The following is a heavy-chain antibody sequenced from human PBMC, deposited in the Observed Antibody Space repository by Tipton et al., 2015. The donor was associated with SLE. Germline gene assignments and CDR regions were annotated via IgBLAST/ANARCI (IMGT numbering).Heavy chain of an antibody. V-gene: IGHV3-33*08. CDR3: AAELERQCFDY. CDR1: GFTFSSYG. D-gene: IGHD1-1*01. J-gene: IGHJ4*02. Sequence: SLRLSCAASGFTFSSYGMHWVRQAPGKGLEWVAVIWYDGSNKYYADSVKGRFTISRDNSKNTLYLQMNSLRAEDTAVYHCAAELERQCFDYWGQGTLVTVSS. CDR2: IWYDGSNK.